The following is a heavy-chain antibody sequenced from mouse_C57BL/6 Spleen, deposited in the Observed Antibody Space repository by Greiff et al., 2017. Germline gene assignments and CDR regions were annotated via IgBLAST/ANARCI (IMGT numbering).Heavy chain of an antibody. CDR1: GFTFSSYA. CDR3: TRDLWYFDV. Sequence: EVKLMESGEGLVKPGGSLKLSCAASGFTFSSYAMSWVRQTPEKRLEWVAYISSGGDYIYYADTVKGRFTISRDNARNTQYLQMSSLKSEDTAMYYCTRDLWYFDVWGTGTTVTVSS. J-gene: IGHJ1*03. CDR2: ISSGGDYI. V-gene: IGHV5-9-1*02.